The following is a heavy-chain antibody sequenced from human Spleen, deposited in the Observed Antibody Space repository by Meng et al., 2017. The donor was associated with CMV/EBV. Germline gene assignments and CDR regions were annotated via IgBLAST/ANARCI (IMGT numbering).Heavy chain of an antibody. J-gene: IGHJ5*02. V-gene: IGHV4-61*01. CDR2: IYYSGST. CDR1: GGSVSTGSYY. CDR3: AREQRGGGWFDP. D-gene: IGHD4-23*01. Sequence: TVYGGSVSTGSYYWSWIRQPPGKGLEWIGYIYYSGSTNYNPSLKTRVTMSLDTSKSQFSLKLSSVTAADTAVYYCAREQRGGGWFDPWGQGTLVTVSS.